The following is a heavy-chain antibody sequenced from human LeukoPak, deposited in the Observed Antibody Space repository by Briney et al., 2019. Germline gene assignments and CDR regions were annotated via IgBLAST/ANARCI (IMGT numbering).Heavy chain of an antibody. CDR1: GFTFSSYW. CDR2: IKQDGSEK. J-gene: IGHJ4*02. D-gene: IGHD3-10*01. CDR3: ARSRGARGVIIIPGDY. V-gene: IGHV3-7*01. Sequence: PGGSLRLSCAASGFTFSSYWMSWVRQAPGKGLEWVANIKQDGSEKYYVDSVKGRFTISRDNAKNSLYLQMNSLRAEDTAVYCCARSRGARGVIIIPGDYWGQGTLVTVSS.